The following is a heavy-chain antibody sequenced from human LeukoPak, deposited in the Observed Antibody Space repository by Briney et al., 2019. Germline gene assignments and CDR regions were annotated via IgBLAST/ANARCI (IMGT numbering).Heavy chain of an antibody. V-gene: IGHV3-66*01. D-gene: IGHD4-17*01. CDR2: IYSGGNT. CDR1: GFTVSSNY. CDR3: ASRPSGDYPYFDY. Sequence: PGGSLRLSCAASGFTVSSNYMSWVRQAPGKGLDWVSVIYSGGNTYYADSVKGRFTISRDNPKNTLYLQMNSLRAEDTAVYYCASRPSGDYPYFDYWGQGTLVTVSS. J-gene: IGHJ4*02.